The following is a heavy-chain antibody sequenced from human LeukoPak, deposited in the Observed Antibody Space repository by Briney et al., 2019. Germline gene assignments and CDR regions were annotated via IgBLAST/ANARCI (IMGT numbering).Heavy chain of an antibody. D-gene: IGHD2-21*02. Sequence: GGSLRLSCAASGFTFSSYSMNWVRQAPGKGLEWVSSISSSSSYIYYADSVKGRFTISRDNAKNSLYLQMNSLRAEDTAVYYCAKGKAYCGGDCPDGDAFDIWGQGTMVTVSS. CDR1: GFTFSSYS. CDR2: ISSSSSYI. CDR3: AKGKAYCGGDCPDGDAFDI. V-gene: IGHV3-21*01. J-gene: IGHJ3*02.